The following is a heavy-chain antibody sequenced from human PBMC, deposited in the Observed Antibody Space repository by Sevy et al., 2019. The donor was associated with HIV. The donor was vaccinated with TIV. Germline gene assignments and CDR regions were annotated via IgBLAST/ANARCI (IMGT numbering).Heavy chain of an antibody. J-gene: IGHJ4*02. CDR3: ARAHYYGSGRHFDY. CDR2: IYYSGST. V-gene: IGHV4-39*01. CDR1: GGSISSSSYY. D-gene: IGHD3-10*01. Sequence: SETLSLTCTVSGGSISSSSYYWGWIRQPPGKGLEWIGSIYYSGSTYYNPSLKSRVTISVDTSKNQFSLKLSSVTAADTAVYYCARAHYYGSGRHFDYWGQGTLVTISS.